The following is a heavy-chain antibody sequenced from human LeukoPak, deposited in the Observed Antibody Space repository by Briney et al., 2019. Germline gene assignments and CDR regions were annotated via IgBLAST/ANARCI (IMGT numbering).Heavy chain of an antibody. CDR2: IYTSGST. Sequence: PSETLSLTCTVSGGSISSYYWSWIRQPAGKGLEWIWRIYTSGSTNSNPSLKSRVTMSVDTSKTQFSLKLSSVTAADTAVYYCARGVYIAAAQYGYWGQGTLVTVSS. J-gene: IGHJ4*02. CDR1: GGSISSYY. V-gene: IGHV4-4*07. D-gene: IGHD6-13*01. CDR3: ARGVYIAAAQYGY.